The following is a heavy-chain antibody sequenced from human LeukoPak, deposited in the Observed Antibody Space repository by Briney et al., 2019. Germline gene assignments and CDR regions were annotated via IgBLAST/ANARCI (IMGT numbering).Heavy chain of an antibody. J-gene: IGHJ4*02. CDR2: IYPGDSDT. V-gene: IGHV5-51*01. Sequence: GESLKISCKGSGYRFTSYWIGWVRQMPGKGLGWMGIIYPGDSDTRYSPSFQGQVTISADKSISTAFLQWSSLKASDTAMYYCARAWGYYGSGSYYSPFDCWGQGTLVTVSS. CDR1: GYRFTSYW. CDR3: ARAWGYYGSGSYYSPFDC. D-gene: IGHD3-10*01.